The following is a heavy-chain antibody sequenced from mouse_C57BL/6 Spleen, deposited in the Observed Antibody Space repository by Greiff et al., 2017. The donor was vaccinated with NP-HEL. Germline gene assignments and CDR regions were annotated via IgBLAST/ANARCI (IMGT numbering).Heavy chain of an antibody. J-gene: IGHJ3*01. V-gene: IGHV1-26*01. CDR2: INPNNGGT. CDR3: ARGGVTTDAY. Sequence: EVQLQQSGPELVKPGASVKISCKASGYTFTDYYMNWVKQSHGKSLEWIGDINPNNGGTSYNQKFKGKATLTVDKSSSTAYMELRSLTSEDSAVYYCARGGVTTDAYWGQGTLVTVSA. D-gene: IGHD2-5*01. CDR1: GYTFTDYY.